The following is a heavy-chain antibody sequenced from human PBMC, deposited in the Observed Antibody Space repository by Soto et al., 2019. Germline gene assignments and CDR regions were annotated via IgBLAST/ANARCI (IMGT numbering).Heavy chain of an antibody. Sequence: PGGSLRLSCAASGFTFSSYAMTWVRQAPGKGLEWVAAISATGVNTFYADSVKGRFTISRDNSKNTLHLQMNSLRAEDTALYYCAKDAGSFDYWGQGTLVTVS. CDR1: GFTFSSYA. CDR3: AKDAGSFDY. CDR2: ISATGVNT. V-gene: IGHV3-23*01. J-gene: IGHJ4*02.